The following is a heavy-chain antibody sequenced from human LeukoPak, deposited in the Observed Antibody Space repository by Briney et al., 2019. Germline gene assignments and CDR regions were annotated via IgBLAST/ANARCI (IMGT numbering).Heavy chain of an antibody. D-gene: IGHD3-3*01. V-gene: IGHV4-59*01. CDR1: GGSISSYY. Sequence: SETLSLTCTVSGGSISSYYWSWIRQPPGKGLEWIGYIYYSGSTNYNPSLKSRVTISVDTSKNQFSLKLSSVTAADTAVYYCARLNSDYDFWSGYYTPNWFDPWGQGTLVTVSS. CDR2: IYYSGST. CDR3: ARLNSDYDFWSGYYTPNWFDP. J-gene: IGHJ5*02.